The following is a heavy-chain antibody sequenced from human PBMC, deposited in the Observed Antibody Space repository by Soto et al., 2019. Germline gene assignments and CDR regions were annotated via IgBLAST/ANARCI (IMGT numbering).Heavy chain of an antibody. Sequence: ASVKVSCKASGGTFSSYAISWVRQAPGQGLEWMGGIIPIFGTANYAQKFQGRVTITADESTSTAYMELSSLRSEDTAVYYCARGSGLELRYYYGMDVWGQGTTVTVSS. D-gene: IGHD1-7*01. CDR3: ARGSGLELRYYYGMDV. CDR1: GGTFSSYA. CDR2: IIPIFGTA. V-gene: IGHV1-69*13. J-gene: IGHJ6*02.